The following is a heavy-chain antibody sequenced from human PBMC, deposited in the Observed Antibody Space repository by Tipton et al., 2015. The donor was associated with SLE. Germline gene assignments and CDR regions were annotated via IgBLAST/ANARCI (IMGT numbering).Heavy chain of an antibody. J-gene: IGHJ4*02. Sequence: GLVKPSETLSLTCAVYGGSFSGYYWSWIRQPPGKGLEWIGYIHYSGSTKYSPSLKSRVTMSVDTSKNQFSLKLSSVTAADTAVYYCVRVEGAYDQYYFDSWGQGTLVTVSS. V-gene: IGHV4-59*01. CDR1: GGSFSGYY. CDR2: IHYSGST. D-gene: IGHD5-12*01. CDR3: VRVEGAYDQYYFDS.